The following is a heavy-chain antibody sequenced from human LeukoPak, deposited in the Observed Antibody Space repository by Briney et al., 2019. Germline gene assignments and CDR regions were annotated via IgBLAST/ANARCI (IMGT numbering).Heavy chain of an antibody. J-gene: IGHJ5*02. V-gene: IGHV4-38-2*02. CDR1: GYSISSGYY. CDR3: ARGWQCSTSCHNCFDP. Sequence: SETLSLTCTVSGYSISSGYYWGWIRQPPGKGLEWIGSIYHSGSTYYNPSLKGRVTISVDTSKNQFSLKLSTVTAADTAVYYCARGWQCSTSCHNCFDPWGQGTLVTVSS. D-gene: IGHD2-2*01. CDR2: IYHSGST.